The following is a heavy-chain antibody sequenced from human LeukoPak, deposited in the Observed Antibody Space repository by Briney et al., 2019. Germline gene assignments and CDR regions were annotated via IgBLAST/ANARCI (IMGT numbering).Heavy chain of an antibody. V-gene: IGHV3-11*01. Sequence: PGGSLRLSCAASGFTFSDYYMSWIRQAPGKGLEWISYISSSASSRYYADSVKGRFTISRDNAKNSLYLQMNSLRAEDTAVYYCAREAVDSLDYYYGMDVWGQGTTVTVSS. CDR2: ISSSASSR. CDR1: GFTFSDYY. D-gene: IGHD3-9*01. CDR3: AREAVDSLDYYYGMDV. J-gene: IGHJ6*02.